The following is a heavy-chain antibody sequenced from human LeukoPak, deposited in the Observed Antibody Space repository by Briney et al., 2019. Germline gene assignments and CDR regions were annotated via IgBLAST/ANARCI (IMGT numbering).Heavy chain of an antibody. V-gene: IGHV1-2*02. J-gene: IGHJ3*02. D-gene: IGHD1-1*01. CDR1: VYIFSDYY. CDR2: INPNSGVT. CDR3: ARDADTTGTGIFDI. Sequence: GASVKVSFQASVYIFSDYYMHRVRQAPGQGLEWMGWINPNSGVTTYIQKFQDRVTMTRDTSIRTAYMELSRVRSDDTAVYYCARDADTTGTGIFDIWGPGTMVTVSS.